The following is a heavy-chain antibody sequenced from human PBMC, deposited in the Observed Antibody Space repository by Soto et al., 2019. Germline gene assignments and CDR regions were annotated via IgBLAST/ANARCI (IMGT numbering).Heavy chain of an antibody. CDR3: ARDLGATPWFDP. D-gene: IGHD1-26*01. Sequence: QVQLIQSGPEVRKPGASVKVSCKASGYTFTSFDINWVRRAAGQGLEWMGWLNPGRGVTGYAQKFQGRLSLTASTSISTAYMELSGLTSDDTAIYYCARDLGATPWFDPWGQGTLMTVSS. J-gene: IGHJ5*02. V-gene: IGHV1-8*01. CDR2: LNPGRGVT. CDR1: GYTFTSFD.